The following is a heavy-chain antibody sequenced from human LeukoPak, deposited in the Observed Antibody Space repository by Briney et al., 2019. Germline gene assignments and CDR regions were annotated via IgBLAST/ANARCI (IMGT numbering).Heavy chain of an antibody. CDR1: GFTFSSYA. V-gene: IGHV3-23*01. J-gene: IGHJ6*03. CDR2: ISGSGGST. CDR3: AMVRGVKFGYMDV. D-gene: IGHD3-10*01. Sequence: GGSLRLSCAASGFTFSSYAMNWVRQAPGKGLEWVSAISGSGGSTYYADSVKGRFTISRDNSKNTLYLQMNSLRAEDTAVYYCAMVRGVKFGYMDVWGKGTTVTISS.